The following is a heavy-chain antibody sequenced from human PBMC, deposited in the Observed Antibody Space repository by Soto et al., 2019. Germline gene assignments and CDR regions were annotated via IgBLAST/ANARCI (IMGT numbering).Heavy chain of an antibody. D-gene: IGHD3-22*01. Sequence: QVQLVQSGAEVKKPGASVKVSCKASGYTFTSYGISWVRQATGQGLEWMGWISAYNGNTNYAQKHQGRATMTTDTSTSTAYIELGSLRSDDTAVYYGGGNVWDYYDSSGDANSMDVWGHGNTVTVS. CDR1: GYTFTSYG. J-gene: IGHJ6*02. CDR3: GGNVWDYYDSSGDANSMDV. V-gene: IGHV1-18*01. CDR2: ISAYNGNT.